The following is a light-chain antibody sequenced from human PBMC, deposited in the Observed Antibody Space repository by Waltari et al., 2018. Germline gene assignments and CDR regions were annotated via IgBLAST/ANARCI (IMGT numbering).Light chain of an antibody. V-gene: IGLV2-23*01. CDR3: CSFASSRTWV. CDR1: TNDVGKYEL. Sequence: QSALTQPAPVSGSPGQSITISRSGTTNDVGKYELVPWYQQVPGRVPKLILYEYKRRPSDISHRFVGSKAGNTASLTISGLQPEDEADYYCCSFASSRTWVFGGRTRLTV. J-gene: IGLJ3*02. CDR2: EYK.